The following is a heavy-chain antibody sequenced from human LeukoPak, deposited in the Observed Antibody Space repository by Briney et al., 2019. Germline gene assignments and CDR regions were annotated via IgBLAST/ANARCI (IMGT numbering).Heavy chain of an antibody. J-gene: IGHJ4*02. V-gene: IGHV3-23*01. D-gene: IGHD5/OR15-5a*01. CDR1: GFIFSTYT. Sequence: PGGSLRPSCAASGFIFSTYTMNWVRQAPGKGLEWVSSISSSGGSTYYADSVKGRFTISRDNSKNTLYLQVNSLRAEDTAVYYCAKAAVYHDSCPDSWGQGTLVTVSS. CDR2: ISSSGGST. CDR3: AKAAVYHDSCPDS.